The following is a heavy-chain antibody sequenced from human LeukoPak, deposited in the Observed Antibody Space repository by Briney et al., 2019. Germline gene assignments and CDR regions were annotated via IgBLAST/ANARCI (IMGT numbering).Heavy chain of an antibody. CDR1: GFTFSDYG. D-gene: IGHD1-26*01. CDR3: AKDRGSYSTTADS. V-gene: IGHV3-33*06. CDR2: IWYDGANK. J-gene: IGHJ5*01. Sequence: GGSLRLSCAASGFTFSDYGIHWVRQAPGKGLEWVAVIWYDGANKYYGDSVKGRFTISRDNSKNTLYLQMNSLRAEDTAVYYCAKDRGSYSTTADSWGQGTLVTVSS.